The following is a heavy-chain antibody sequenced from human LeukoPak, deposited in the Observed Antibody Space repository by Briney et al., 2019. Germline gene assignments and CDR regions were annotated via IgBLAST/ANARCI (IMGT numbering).Heavy chain of an antibody. CDR3: ARVSGYSRGYGMDV. D-gene: IGHD5-12*01. CDR2: IYYSGST. CDR1: GGSISSYY. J-gene: IGHJ6*02. Sequence: SEALSLTCTVSGGSISSYYWSWIRQHPGKGLEWIGYIYYSGSTYYNPSLKSRVTISVDTSKNQFSLKLSSVTAADTAVYYCARVSGYSRGYGMDVWGQGTTVTVSS. V-gene: IGHV4-59*06.